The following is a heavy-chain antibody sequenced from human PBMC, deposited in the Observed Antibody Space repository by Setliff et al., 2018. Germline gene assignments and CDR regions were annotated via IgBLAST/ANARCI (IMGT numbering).Heavy chain of an antibody. D-gene: IGHD3-10*01. CDR2: ISYSGTP. V-gene: IGHV4-39*01. Sequence: SETLSLTCTVSDDSFTSSRYYWGWIRQAPGSGLEWIGSISYSGTPYYNASVKSRVTISVDTSKTQFSLNLRFVTAADTAVYYCARFGGSASVARFSPPIWGPGSLVTVSS. CDR3: ARFGGSASVARFSPPI. J-gene: IGHJ4*02. CDR1: DDSFTSSRYY.